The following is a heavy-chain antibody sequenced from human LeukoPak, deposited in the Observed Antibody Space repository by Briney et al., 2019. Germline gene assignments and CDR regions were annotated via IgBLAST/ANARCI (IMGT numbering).Heavy chain of an antibody. J-gene: IGHJ4*02. CDR2: FDPEDGET. D-gene: IGHD6-19*01. Sequence: ASVKVSCKVSGYTLTELSMHWVRQAPGKGLEWMGGFDPEDGETIYAQKFQGRVTMTEDTSTDTAYMELSSLRSEDTAVYYCATDRRIRMGYSSGWYGYNWGQGTLVTVSS. CDR3: ATDRRIRMGYSSGWYGYN. V-gene: IGHV1-24*01. CDR1: GYTLTELS.